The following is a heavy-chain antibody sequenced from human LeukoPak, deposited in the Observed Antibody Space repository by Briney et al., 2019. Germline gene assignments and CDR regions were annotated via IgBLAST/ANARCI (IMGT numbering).Heavy chain of an antibody. Sequence: GASVKVSCTASGYTFTSYGISWVRQAPGQGLEWMRWISAYNGNTNYAQKLQGRVTMTTDTSTSTAYMELRSLRSDDTAVYYCARAQDYDILTGPMSDYWGQGTLVTVSS. CDR1: GYTFTSYG. D-gene: IGHD3-9*01. J-gene: IGHJ4*02. V-gene: IGHV1-18*01. CDR3: ARAQDYDILTGPMSDY. CDR2: ISAYNGNT.